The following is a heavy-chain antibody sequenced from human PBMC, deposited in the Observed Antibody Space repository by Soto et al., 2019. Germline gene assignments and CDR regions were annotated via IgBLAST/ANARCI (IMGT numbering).Heavy chain of an antibody. CDR1: GFTFSSYG. Sequence: QVQLVESGGGVVQPGRSLRLSCAASGFTFSSYGMHWVRQAPGKGLEWVAVISYDGSNKYYADSVKGRFTISRDNSKNTLYLQMNILRAEDTAVYYCAKSSGLLWFGESPRDYYGMDVWGQGTTVTVSS. CDR2: ISYDGSNK. V-gene: IGHV3-30*18. D-gene: IGHD3-10*01. J-gene: IGHJ6*02. CDR3: AKSSGLLWFGESPRDYYGMDV.